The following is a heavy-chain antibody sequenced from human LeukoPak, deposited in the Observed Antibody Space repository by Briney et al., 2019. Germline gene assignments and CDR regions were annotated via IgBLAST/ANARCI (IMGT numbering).Heavy chain of an antibody. CDR1: GGSIRGFY. CDR2: IHYSGRT. CDR3: ARVPFYSSDSSGYY. Sequence: SETLSLTCTVSGGSIRGFYWNWVRQPPERGLEWIGYIHYSGRTNYNPSLKSRVTMSVDTSKNQFSLILSSMTAADTAVYYCARVPFYSSDSSGYYWGQGTLVTVSS. D-gene: IGHD6-25*01. V-gene: IGHV4-59*12. J-gene: IGHJ4*02.